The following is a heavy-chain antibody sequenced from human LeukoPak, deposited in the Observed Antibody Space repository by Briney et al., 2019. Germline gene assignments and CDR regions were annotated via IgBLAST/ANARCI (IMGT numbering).Heavy chain of an antibody. V-gene: IGHV4-39*01. D-gene: IGHD4-23*01. CDR3: ARYVVTRGYSFDY. Sequence: SETLSLTCTVSGGSISSSSYYWGWVRQPPGKGPEWIGTIYYSGTTYYNPSLKSRVTVSVDTSKNQFSLRLSSVTAADTAVYFCARYVVTRGYSFDYWGQGTLVPVSS. CDR1: GGSISSSSYY. CDR2: IYYSGTT. J-gene: IGHJ4*02.